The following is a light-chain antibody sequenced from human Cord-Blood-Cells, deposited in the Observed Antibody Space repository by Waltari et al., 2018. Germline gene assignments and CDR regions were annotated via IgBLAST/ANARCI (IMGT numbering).Light chain of an antibody. J-gene: IGKJ3*01. Sequence: DIVLPQSPGTLSLSPGESTTLSCRAIQSITSNYLAWYQHRPGKTPRLLIYDTSTRATGIPDRFSGSGAGTDFTLTSSGLEPEDFAVYYCQQYGASPPTFGPGTTVDIE. CDR3: QQYGASPPT. CDR1: QSITSNY. V-gene: IGKV3-20*01. CDR2: DTS.